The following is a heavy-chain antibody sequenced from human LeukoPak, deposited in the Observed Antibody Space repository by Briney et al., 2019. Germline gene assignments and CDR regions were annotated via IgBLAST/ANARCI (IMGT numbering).Heavy chain of an antibody. CDR1: GFSFSSYA. Sequence: GGSLRLSCAASGFSFSSYAMHWVRQAPGKGLEWVAVMSNDGRNEHYADSVKGRFTISRDNSKNTLYLQMNSLRGEDTAVYYCARDPYSLGSRINSDYWGQGTLVTVSS. CDR2: MSNDGRNE. CDR3: ARDPYSLGSRINSDY. J-gene: IGHJ4*02. D-gene: IGHD3-10*01. V-gene: IGHV3-30*04.